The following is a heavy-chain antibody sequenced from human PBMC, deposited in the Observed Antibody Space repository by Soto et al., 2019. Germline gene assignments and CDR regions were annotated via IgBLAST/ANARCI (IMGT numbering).Heavy chain of an antibody. CDR2: MNANSGNT. CDR1: GYTFTSYD. CDR3: GGERAVAGRGRGDT. D-gene: IGHD6-13*01. Sequence: QVQLVQSGAEVKKPGASVKVSCKASGYTFTSYDINWVRQATGQGLEWMGWMNANSGNTGYAQKFQGRVTMTRNTSINTAYMGLSSLRSEDTAVYYCGGERAVAGRGRGDTWGEGTVVTVSS. J-gene: IGHJ5*02. V-gene: IGHV1-8*01.